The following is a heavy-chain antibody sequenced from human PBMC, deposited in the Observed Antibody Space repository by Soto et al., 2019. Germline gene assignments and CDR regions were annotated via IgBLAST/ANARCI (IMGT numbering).Heavy chain of an antibody. Sequence: PGGSLRLSCAASGFTVSSNYMSWVRQAPGKGLEWVSVICGDGATYYADPVKGRFTLSRDTSKNTLFLQMNSLRVEDTAVYYCARAPKGFWSGSSYYYYGMDVWGQGTTVTVSS. V-gene: IGHV3-53*01. CDR1: GFTVSSNY. D-gene: IGHD3-3*01. J-gene: IGHJ6*02. CDR3: ARAPKGFWSGSSYYYYGMDV. CDR2: ICGDGAT.